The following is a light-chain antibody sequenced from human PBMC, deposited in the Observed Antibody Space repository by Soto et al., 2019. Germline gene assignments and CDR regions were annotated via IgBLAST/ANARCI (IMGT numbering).Light chain of an antibody. CDR2: DVS. Sequence: QSALTQPASVSGSPGQSITISCTGTSSDVGGYNYVSWYQQHPGKAPKLMIYDVSNRPSGVSNRFSGSKSGNTASLTISGLQAEDEADYYCSSYTSSSTGEFGGGTKSPS. V-gene: IGLV2-14*01. CDR1: SSDVGGYNY. J-gene: IGLJ2*01. CDR3: SSYTSSSTGE.